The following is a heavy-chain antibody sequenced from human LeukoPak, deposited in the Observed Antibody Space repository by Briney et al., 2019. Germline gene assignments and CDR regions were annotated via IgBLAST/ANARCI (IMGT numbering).Heavy chain of an antibody. CDR3: ARDQVSVAGTGIDY. V-gene: IGHV3-13*01. Sequence: PGGSLRLSCAASGFTFRSYDMHWVRQATGKGLEWVSGIGTAGEIYYPGSVKGRFTISRENAKNSLYLQMNSLRAEDTAVYYCARDQVSVAGTGIDYWGQGTLVTVSS. CDR2: IGTAGEI. D-gene: IGHD6-19*01. CDR1: GFTFRSYD. J-gene: IGHJ4*02.